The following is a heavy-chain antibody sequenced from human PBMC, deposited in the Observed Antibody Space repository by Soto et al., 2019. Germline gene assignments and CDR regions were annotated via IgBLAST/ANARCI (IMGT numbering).Heavy chain of an antibody. CDR2: INHSGST. D-gene: IGHD2-15*01. Sequence: SETLSLTCAVYGGSFSGYYWSWIRQPPGKGLEWIGEINHSGSTNYNPSLKSRVTISVDTSKNQFSLKLSSVTAADTAVYYCATDRALGVVVVAATPNAFDIWGQGTMVTVSS. CDR1: GGSFSGYY. CDR3: ATDRALGVVVVAATPNAFDI. V-gene: IGHV4-34*01. J-gene: IGHJ3*02.